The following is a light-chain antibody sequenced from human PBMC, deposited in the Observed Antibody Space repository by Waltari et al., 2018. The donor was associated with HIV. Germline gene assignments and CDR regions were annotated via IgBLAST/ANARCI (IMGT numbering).Light chain of an antibody. Sequence: SYVLTQPPSVSVAPGQTARITCGGDNIGSESVHWYQQTPGQAPLLLVYDDSDRPSGIPERFSGSNSGNTATLTIRRVEAGDEADYYCQVWESSTDHWVFGGGTKLTV. CDR1: NIGSES. J-gene: IGLJ3*02. CDR2: DDS. V-gene: IGLV3-21*02. CDR3: QVWESSTDHWV.